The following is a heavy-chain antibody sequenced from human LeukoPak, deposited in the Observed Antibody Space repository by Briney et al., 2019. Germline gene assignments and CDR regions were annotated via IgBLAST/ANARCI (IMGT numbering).Heavy chain of an antibody. J-gene: IGHJ4*02. CDR1: GFTFSSYA. D-gene: IGHD3-9*01. CDR3: AKDSELRYFDWLFGY. Sequence: PGGSLRLSCAASGFTFSSYAMSWVRQAPGKGLEWVSAISGSGGSTYYADSAKGRFTISRDNSKNTLYLQMNSLRAEDTAVYYCAKDSELRYFDWLFGYWGQGTLVTVSS. V-gene: IGHV3-23*01. CDR2: ISGSGGST.